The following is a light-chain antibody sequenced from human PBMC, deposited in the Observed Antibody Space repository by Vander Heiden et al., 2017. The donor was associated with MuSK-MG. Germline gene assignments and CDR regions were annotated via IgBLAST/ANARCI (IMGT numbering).Light chain of an antibody. CDR3: QQEYKLHPMVL. Sequence: DIQMTQSPSSLSASIGDSVTITCQASQDISNFLNWYQQKPGKAPKLLIYDASNLETGVPSRFSGSGSGTDFTFTISSLQPEDLATYQQEYKLHPMVLFGGGTKVEIK. CDR1: QDISNF. V-gene: IGKV1-33*01. CDR2: DAS. J-gene: IGKJ4*01.